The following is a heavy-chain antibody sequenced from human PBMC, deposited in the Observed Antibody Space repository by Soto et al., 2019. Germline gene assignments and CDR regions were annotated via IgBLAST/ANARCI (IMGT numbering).Heavy chain of an antibody. Sequence: SETLSLTCAVYVGSFSGYYWSWIRQPPGKWLEWIGEINHSGSTNYNPSLKSRVTISVDTSKNQFSLKLSSVTAADTAVYYCARGWLGYCSGGSCYSPYYYYYYGMDVWGQGTTATVSS. D-gene: IGHD2-15*01. V-gene: IGHV4-34*01. CDR3: ARGWLGYCSGGSCYSPYYYYYYGMDV. CDR1: VGSFSGYY. CDR2: INHSGST. J-gene: IGHJ6*02.